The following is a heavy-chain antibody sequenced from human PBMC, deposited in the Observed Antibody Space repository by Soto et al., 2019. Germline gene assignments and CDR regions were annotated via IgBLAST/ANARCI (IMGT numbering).Heavy chain of an antibody. D-gene: IGHD6-13*01. CDR2: IYYSGST. CDR1: GGSISSGGYY. Sequence: QVQLQESGPGLVKPSQTLSLTCTVSGGSISSGGYYWSWIRQHPGKGLEWIGYIYYSGSTYYNPTLKSRITISVDTSKYQFSLKLSSVTAADTAVYYCARDDGIAAAGTDAFDIWGQGTMVTVSS. J-gene: IGHJ3*02. CDR3: ARDDGIAAAGTDAFDI. V-gene: IGHV4-31*03.